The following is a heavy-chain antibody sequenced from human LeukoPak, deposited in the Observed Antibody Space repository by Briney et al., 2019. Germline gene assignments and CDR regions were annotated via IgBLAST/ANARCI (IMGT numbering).Heavy chain of an antibody. Sequence: GGSLRLSCAASGFTFSSYSMNWVRQAPGKGLEWVSYISSSSSYIYYADSVKGRFTISRDNAKNSLYLQMNSLRAEDTAVYYCARAPTDCSSTSCYGPYYYYMDVWGKGTTVTVSS. CDR1: GFTFSSYS. D-gene: IGHD2-2*01. J-gene: IGHJ6*03. V-gene: IGHV3-21*01. CDR2: ISSSSSYI. CDR3: ARAPTDCSSTSCYGPYYYYMDV.